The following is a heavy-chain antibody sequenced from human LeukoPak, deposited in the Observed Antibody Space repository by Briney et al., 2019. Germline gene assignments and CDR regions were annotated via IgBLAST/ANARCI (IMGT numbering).Heavy chain of an antibody. J-gene: IGHJ4*02. CDR2: IYYSGST. Sequence: SETLSLTCTVSGGSISSYYWSWIRPPPGKGLEWIGYIYYSGSTNYNPSLKSRVTISVDTSKNQFSLKLSSVTAADTAVYYCARLNCSSTSCYNDYWGQGTLVTVSS. D-gene: IGHD2-2*02. CDR1: GGSISSYY. V-gene: IGHV4-59*01. CDR3: ARLNCSSTSCYNDY.